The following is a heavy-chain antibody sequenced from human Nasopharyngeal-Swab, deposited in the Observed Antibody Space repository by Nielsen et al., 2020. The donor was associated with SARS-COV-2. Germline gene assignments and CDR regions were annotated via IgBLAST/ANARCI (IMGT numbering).Heavy chain of an antibody. Sequence: SVKVSCKASGYTFTSYAMNWVRQAPGQGLEWMGWINTNTGNPTYAQGFTGRFVFSLDTSVSTAYLQISSLKAEDTAVYYCARDGISSLSYGDDPNDYWGQGTLVTVSS. J-gene: IGHJ4*02. CDR1: GYTFTSYA. V-gene: IGHV7-4-1*02. CDR3: ARDGISSLSYGDDPNDY. D-gene: IGHD4-17*01. CDR2: INTNTGNP.